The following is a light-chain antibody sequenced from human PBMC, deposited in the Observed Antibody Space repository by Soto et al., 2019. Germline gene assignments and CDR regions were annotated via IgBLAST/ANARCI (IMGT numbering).Light chain of an antibody. CDR2: AAS. J-gene: IGKJ1*01. V-gene: IGKV1-27*01. Sequence: DFQMTQSPSSLSASVGDRVTITCRASQGISSYLAWYQQKPGKVPKLLISAASTLQSGVPSRFSGSGSGTDFTLTISSLQHEDVATYYYQRYNRAPRTFGQGTKVEIK. CDR3: QRYNRAPRT. CDR1: QGISSY.